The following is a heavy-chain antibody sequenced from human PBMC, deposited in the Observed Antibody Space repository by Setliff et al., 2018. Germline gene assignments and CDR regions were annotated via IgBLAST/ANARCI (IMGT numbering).Heavy chain of an antibody. J-gene: IGHJ3*01. CDR2: INHSGST. CDR1: GGSFSDSY. V-gene: IGHV4-34*01. CDR3: ARGGHSGPDALDS. Sequence: PSETLSLTCAVYGGSFSDSYWSWIRQSPGKGLEWIGEINHSGSTNYNPSLKTRVTISVDTSKNQFSLKLSSLTAADMAKYYCARGGHSGPDALDSWGQGTRVTVSS. D-gene: IGHD5-12*01.